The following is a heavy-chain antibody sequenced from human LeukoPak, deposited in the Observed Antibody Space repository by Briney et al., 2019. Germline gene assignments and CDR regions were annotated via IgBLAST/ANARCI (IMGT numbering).Heavy chain of an antibody. J-gene: IGHJ3*02. D-gene: IGHD4-17*01. CDR3: ARDGDFIGAFDI. Sequence: SETLSLTCAVYGGSFSGYYWSWIRQPPGKGLEWIGEINHSGSTNYNPSLKSRVTMSVDTSKNQFSLKLSSVTAADTAVYYCARDGDFIGAFDIWGQGTMVTVSS. CDR2: INHSGST. CDR1: GGSFSGYY. V-gene: IGHV4-34*01.